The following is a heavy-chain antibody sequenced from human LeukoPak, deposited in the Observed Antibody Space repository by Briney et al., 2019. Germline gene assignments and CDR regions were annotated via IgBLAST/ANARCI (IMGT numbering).Heavy chain of an antibody. CDR2: INHSGST. J-gene: IGHJ5*02. D-gene: IGHD6-19*01. CDR3: ARSLRAVAGILSWFDP. Sequence: SSETLSLTCAVYGGSFSGYYWSWIRRPPGKGLEWIGEINHSGSTNYNPSLKSRVTISVDTSKNQFSLKLSSVTAADTAVYYCARSLRAVAGILSWFDPWGQGTLVTVSS. CDR1: GGSFSGYY. V-gene: IGHV4-34*01.